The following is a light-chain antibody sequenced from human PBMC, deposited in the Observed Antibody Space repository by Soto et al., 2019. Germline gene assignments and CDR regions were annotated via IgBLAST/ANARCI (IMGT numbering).Light chain of an antibody. J-gene: IGKJ2*01. CDR2: DTS. CDR3: QQYDRSPYT. V-gene: IGKV3-20*01. CDR1: QTVTSTY. Sequence: EIVLTQSPGTLSLSPGERATLSLRASQTVTSTYVAWYHQKPGQAPRLLIYDTSSRATGIPDRFSGSGSGTDFTLTISRLEPEDFAVYYCQQYDRSPYTCGQGTKLEI.